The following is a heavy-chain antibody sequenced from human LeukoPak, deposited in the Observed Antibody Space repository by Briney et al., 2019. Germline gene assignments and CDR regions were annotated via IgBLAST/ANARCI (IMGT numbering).Heavy chain of an antibody. J-gene: IGHJ6*03. CDR2: MNPNSGNT. CDR1: GYTFTSYD. CDR3: ARFDFGNYYYYYYMDV. Sequence: ASVKVSCKASGYTFTSYDINWVRQATGQGLEWMGWMNPNSGNTGYAQKFQGRVTMTRNTSISTAYMELSSLRSEDTAVYYCARFDFGNYYYYYYMDVWGKGTTVTVSS. D-gene: IGHD3/OR15-3a*01. V-gene: IGHV1-8*01.